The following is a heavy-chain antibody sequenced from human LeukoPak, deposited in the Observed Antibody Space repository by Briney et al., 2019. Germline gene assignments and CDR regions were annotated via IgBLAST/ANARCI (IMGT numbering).Heavy chain of an antibody. D-gene: IGHD6-19*01. Sequence: GGSLRLSCAASGFTVSSNYMSWVRQAPGKGLEWVSSIYSGGSTYYADSVKGRFTISRDISKNTVYLQMNSLRAEDTAVYYCAKRTVYSSGWDDAFDFWGQGTMVTVSS. CDR3: AKRTVYSSGWDDAFDF. J-gene: IGHJ3*01. CDR2: IYSGGST. CDR1: GFTVSSNY. V-gene: IGHV3-53*01.